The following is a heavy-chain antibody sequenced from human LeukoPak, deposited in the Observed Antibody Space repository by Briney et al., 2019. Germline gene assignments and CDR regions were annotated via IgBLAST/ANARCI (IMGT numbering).Heavy chain of an antibody. CDR3: ARHESVVGALFH. CDR2: IYASGST. CDR1: GGTISRYY. V-gene: IGHV4-59*08. J-gene: IGHJ4*02. D-gene: IGHD1-26*01. Sequence: PSETLSLTCTVSGGTISRYYWSWIRQSPGKGLEWIGYIYASGSTNSSPSLKSRVSISVDTSKNQFSLNLRSVTAADAAVYYCARHESVVGALFHWGEGRLVTVSS.